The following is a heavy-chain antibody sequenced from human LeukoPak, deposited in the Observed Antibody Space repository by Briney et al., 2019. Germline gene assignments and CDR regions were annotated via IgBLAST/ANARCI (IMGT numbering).Heavy chain of an antibody. V-gene: IGHV4-31*03. Sequence: PSETLSLTCTVSADSGDSISSGGYYWSWIRQPPGKGLEWIGYIYYSGSTYYNPSLKSRVTISVDTSKNQFSLKLSSVTAADTAVYYCARDKDYGEDKYYFDYWGQGTLVTVSS. D-gene: IGHD4-17*01. CDR2: IYYSGST. J-gene: IGHJ4*02. CDR3: ARDKDYGEDKYYFDY. CDR1: ADSGDSISSGGYY.